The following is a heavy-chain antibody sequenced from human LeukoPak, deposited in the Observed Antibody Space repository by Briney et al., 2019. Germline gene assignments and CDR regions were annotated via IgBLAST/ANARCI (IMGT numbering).Heavy chain of an antibody. J-gene: IGHJ4*02. D-gene: IGHD7-27*01. Sequence: GGSLRLSCAASGFTFIKYAMSWVRQAPGKGLEWVSSISSSGGTTYYADSVKGRFTISRDNSKNSLYLQMNSLRAEDTAVYYCKWVGKWGQGTLVTVSS. CDR1: GFTFIKYA. CDR2: ISSSGGTT. CDR3: KWVGK. V-gene: IGHV3-23*01.